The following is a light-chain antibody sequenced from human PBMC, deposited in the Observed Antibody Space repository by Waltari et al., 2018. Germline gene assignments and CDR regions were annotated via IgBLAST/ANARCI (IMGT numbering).Light chain of an antibody. CDR3: VQAIAFPLT. CDR1: QSLLHSNGNTY. CDR2: GGS. J-gene: IGKJ4*01. Sequence: DIVMTQTPLSLPITPGEPASISCRSSQSLLHSNGNTYLNWYLQKPGQSPQPLIYGGSNRASGVPDMFSGSGSGTDFTLKISKVEAEDVGVYYCVQAIAFPLTFGGGTKVEIK. V-gene: IGKV2-40*01.